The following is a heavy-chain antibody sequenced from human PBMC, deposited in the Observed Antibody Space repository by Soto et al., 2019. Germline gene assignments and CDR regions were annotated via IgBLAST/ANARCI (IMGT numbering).Heavy chain of an antibody. CDR2: INHSGST. CDR1: GGSFSGYY. CDR3: ARASFNYYYYYGMDV. V-gene: IGHV4-34*01. Sequence: SETLSFTCAFYGGSFSGYYWSWIRQPPGKGLEWIGEINHSGSTNYNPSLKSRVTISVDTSKNQFSLKLSSVTAADTAVYYCARASFNYYYYYGMDVWGQGTTVTV. J-gene: IGHJ6*02.